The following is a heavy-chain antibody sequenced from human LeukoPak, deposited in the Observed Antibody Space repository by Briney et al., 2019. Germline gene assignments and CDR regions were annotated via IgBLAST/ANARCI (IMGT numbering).Heavy chain of an antibody. CDR1: GGTFSSYP. Sequence: SVKLSCKASGGTFSSYPLSWVRQAPGQGLEWMGGIIPIYTGPDYAQRFQGGLTITTDESATTAYMELSSLTSEDTAVYYCATGVGDYDYYYHMDVWGRGTTVTVSS. D-gene: IGHD2-21*02. CDR3: ATGVGDYDYYYHMDV. J-gene: IGHJ6*03. V-gene: IGHV1-69*05. CDR2: IIPIYTGP.